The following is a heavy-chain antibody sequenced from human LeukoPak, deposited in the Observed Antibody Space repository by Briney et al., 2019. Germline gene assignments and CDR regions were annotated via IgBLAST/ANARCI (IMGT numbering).Heavy chain of an antibody. J-gene: IGHJ4*02. CDR1: GFTFTTEA. Sequence: PGGSLRLSCTASGFTFTTEAMTWVRQAPGKGLEWVSTISDDGRTTYYADSVKGRFTISRDNSEKIVYLQMNSLRAEDTALYYCAKGLGFLPQFDYWGQGTPVAVSS. CDR3: AKGLGFLPQFDY. D-gene: IGHD6-19*01. V-gene: IGHV3-23*01. CDR2: ISDDGRTT.